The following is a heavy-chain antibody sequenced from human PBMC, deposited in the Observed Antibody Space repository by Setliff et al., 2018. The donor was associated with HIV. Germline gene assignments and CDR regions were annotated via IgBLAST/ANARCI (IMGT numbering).Heavy chain of an antibody. CDR3: ARTYLAAAGPSSSYYFDY. V-gene: IGHV2-70*11. Sequence: SGPTLVNPTQTLTLTCTFSGFSLSTSGMCVSWIRQPPGKALEWLARIDWDDDKYYSTSLKTRLTISKDTSKNQVVLKMTNMDPVDTATYYCARTYLAAAGPSSSYYFDYWGQGTLVTVSS. D-gene: IGHD6-13*01. CDR2: IDWDDDK. CDR1: GFSLSTSGMC. J-gene: IGHJ4*02.